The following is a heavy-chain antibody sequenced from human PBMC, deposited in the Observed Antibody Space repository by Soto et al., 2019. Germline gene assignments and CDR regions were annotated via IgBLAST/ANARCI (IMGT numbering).Heavy chain of an antibody. CDR2: IKQDGSEK. Sequence: GGSLRLSCAASGFTFSSYWMSWVRQAPGKGLEWVANIKQDGSEKYYVDSVKGRFTISRDNAKNSLYLQMNSLRAEDTAVYYSARVGCSGGSCYSGLNWFDPWGQGTLVTVSS. J-gene: IGHJ5*02. D-gene: IGHD2-15*01. CDR3: ARVGCSGGSCYSGLNWFDP. V-gene: IGHV3-7*01. CDR1: GFTFSSYW.